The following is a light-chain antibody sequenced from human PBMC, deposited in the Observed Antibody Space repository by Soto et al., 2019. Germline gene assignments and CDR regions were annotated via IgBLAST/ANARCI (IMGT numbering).Light chain of an antibody. CDR2: TAS. Sequence: DIQMTQSPSSLSASVGDRVTITCRASQSISSYLNWYQQKPGKAPKLLIYTASNFQSGVPSRFSGSGSGTDFTLTISSLQPEDFATYYCQQSYSTPLTFGGGTKVEIK. CDR1: QSISSY. J-gene: IGKJ4*01. V-gene: IGKV1-39*01. CDR3: QQSYSTPLT.